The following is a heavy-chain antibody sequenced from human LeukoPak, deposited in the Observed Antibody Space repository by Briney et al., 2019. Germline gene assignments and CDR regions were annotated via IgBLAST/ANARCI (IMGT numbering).Heavy chain of an antibody. V-gene: IGHV3-48*04. D-gene: IGHD2-2*01. CDR1: GFTFSSHN. CDR3: AGFLVVPAANGGWFDP. J-gene: IGHJ5*02. CDR2: ISSSSSTI. Sequence: GGSLRLSCAASGFTFSSHNMNWVRQAPGKGLEWVSYISSSSSTIYYAGSVKGRFTISRDDAKNSLYLQMNSLRAEDTAVYYCAGFLVVPAANGGWFDPWGQGTLVTVSS.